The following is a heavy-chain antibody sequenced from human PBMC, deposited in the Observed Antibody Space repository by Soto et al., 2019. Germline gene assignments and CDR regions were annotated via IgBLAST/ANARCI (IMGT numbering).Heavy chain of an antibody. Sequence: GGSMRLSCAASGFALNSYSMNWFRQAPGKGLEWVSSISSSSSFIYYVDSVKGRFTISRDNAKNSLYLQVNGLRAEDTAVYYCATGAYYYDSSGYYYYWGQGTLVTVSS. CDR1: GFALNSYS. V-gene: IGHV3-21*01. CDR2: ISSSSSFI. D-gene: IGHD3-22*01. CDR3: ATGAYYYDSSGYYYY. J-gene: IGHJ4*02.